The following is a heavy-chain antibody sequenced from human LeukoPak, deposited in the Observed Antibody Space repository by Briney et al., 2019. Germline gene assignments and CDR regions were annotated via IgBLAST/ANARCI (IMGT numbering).Heavy chain of an antibody. V-gene: IGHV3-23*01. Sequence: PGGSLRLSCAASGFTLSSHGMNWVRQAPGKGLEWVSGITGSGGNRYYADSGKGRFTISRDNSKNTLYLQMNSLRAEDTAVYYCAKDDNYIRFLSWGQGTLVTVSS. CDR1: GFTLSSHG. J-gene: IGHJ5*02. CDR3: AKDDNYIRFLS. D-gene: IGHD3-16*01. CDR2: ITGSGGNR.